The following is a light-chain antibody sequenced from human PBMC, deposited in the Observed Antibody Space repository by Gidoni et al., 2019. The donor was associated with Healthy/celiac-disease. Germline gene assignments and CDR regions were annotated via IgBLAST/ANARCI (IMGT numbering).Light chain of an antibody. CDR1: QSVSSNY. CDR3: QQYGSSPIT. Sequence: EIVLTQSPGTLSLSPGERATLSCRASQSVSSNYLAWYQQKPGQAPRLRIYGASSRATGSPDRFSGSGSGTDFALTINRLEPEDFAVYYCQQYGSSPITFGQGTRLGIK. CDR2: GAS. V-gene: IGKV3-20*01. J-gene: IGKJ5*01.